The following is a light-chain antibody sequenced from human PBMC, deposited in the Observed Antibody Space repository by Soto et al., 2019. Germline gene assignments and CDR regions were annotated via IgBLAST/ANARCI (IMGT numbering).Light chain of an antibody. V-gene: IGKV3-11*01. CDR1: QSVSSY. J-gene: IGKJ5*01. CDR2: DAS. Sequence: ESVLTEWPPALSMSPGERATLSCRASQSVSSYLAWYQQKPGQAPRLLIYDASNRATGIPARFSGSGSGTDFTLTISSLEPEDFAVYYCQQRSNWPITFGQGTRLEIK. CDR3: QQRSNWPIT.